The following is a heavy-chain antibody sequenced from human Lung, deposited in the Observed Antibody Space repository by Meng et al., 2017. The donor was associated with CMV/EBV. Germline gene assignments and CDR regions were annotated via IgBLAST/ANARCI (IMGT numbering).Heavy chain of an antibody. J-gene: IGHJ4*02. Sequence: SXTLSLXCTVSGGSTSSRSFYWGWIRQPPGKGLEWIASAYHSGNTHYNPSLKSRVTIFVDTSKDQFSLKLSSVTGADTAVYYCARHRRRGIAAQVDNFDSWXQGTLVTVSS. CDR1: GGSTSSRSFY. V-gene: IGHV4-39*01. D-gene: IGHD6-6*01. CDR2: AYHSGNT. CDR3: ARHRRRGIAAQVDNFDS.